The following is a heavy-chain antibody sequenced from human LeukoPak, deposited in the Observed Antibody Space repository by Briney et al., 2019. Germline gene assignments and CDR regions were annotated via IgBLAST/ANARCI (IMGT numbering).Heavy chain of an antibody. CDR1: GFTFSSYS. D-gene: IGHD3-9*01. Sequence: GESLRLSCAASGFTFSSYSMNWVRQAPGKGLEWVSSISSSSSYIYYADSVKGRFTISRDNSKNTLYLQMNSLRAEDTAVYYCARAQLRYFDWLRVWGQGTLVTVSS. CDR3: ARAQLRYFDWLRV. V-gene: IGHV3-21*01. CDR2: ISSSSSYI. J-gene: IGHJ4*02.